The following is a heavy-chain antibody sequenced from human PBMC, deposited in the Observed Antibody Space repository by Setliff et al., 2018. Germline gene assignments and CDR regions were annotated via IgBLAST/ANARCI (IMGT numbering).Heavy chain of an antibody. V-gene: IGHV4-38-2*01. J-gene: IGHJ4*02. D-gene: IGHD3-22*01. CDR1: GYSISSGYY. Sequence: SETLSLTCAVSGYSISSGYYWGWIRQAPGKGLEWIASIYRSGSTYCNPSLKSRVTISVDTSKNQFPLKLSSVTASGTAVYYCARQLCSSGYCYATTFDYWGQGTLVTVSS. CDR3: ARQLCSSGYCYATTFDY. CDR2: IYRSGST.